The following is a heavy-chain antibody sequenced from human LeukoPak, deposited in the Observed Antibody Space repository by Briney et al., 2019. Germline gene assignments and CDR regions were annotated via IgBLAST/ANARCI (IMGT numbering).Heavy chain of an antibody. V-gene: IGHV3-64D*06. CDR3: VKDLYKGDSASWYFFHY. D-gene: IGHD6-13*01. CDR2: ISANGGMT. J-gene: IGHJ4*02. Sequence: GGSLRLSCSASGFIISDYAMHWVRQAPGKGLEYVSGISANGGMTYYADSVKGRFTISKDTSKNTLYLQVSSLRDDDTAMYHCVKDLYKGDSASWYFFHYWGQGTLVTVSS. CDR1: GFIISDYA.